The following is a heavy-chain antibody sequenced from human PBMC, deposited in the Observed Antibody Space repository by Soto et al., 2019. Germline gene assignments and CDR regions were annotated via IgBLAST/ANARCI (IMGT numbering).Heavy chain of an antibody. J-gene: IGHJ4*02. CDR2: INHSGST. CDR1: VGSFSVYY. D-gene: IGHD4-17*01. CDR3: ALRPTTVVPQDRDY. Sequence: SETLSITCAFYVGSFSVYYWSWIRQPPGKGLEWIGEINHSGSTNYNPSLKSRVTISVDTSKNQFSLKLSSVTAADTAVYYCALRPTTVVPQDRDYWGQGTMVTVSS. V-gene: IGHV4-34*01.